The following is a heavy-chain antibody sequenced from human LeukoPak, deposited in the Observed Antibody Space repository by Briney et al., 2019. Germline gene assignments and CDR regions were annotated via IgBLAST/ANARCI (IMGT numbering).Heavy chain of an antibody. J-gene: IGHJ4*02. CDR1: GVSINDYY. Sequence: SETLSLTCGAFGVSINDYYWSWIRQSPGKGLEWIGEISHTEGTRYNPSLESRVTMSVGTSENQLSLKLIFVTAADTAVYYCARIRCGHSGSVCYNHWGLGTLVTVSS. CDR2: ISHTEGT. V-gene: IGHV4-34*01. D-gene: IGHD2-21*01. CDR3: ARIRCGHSGSVCYNH.